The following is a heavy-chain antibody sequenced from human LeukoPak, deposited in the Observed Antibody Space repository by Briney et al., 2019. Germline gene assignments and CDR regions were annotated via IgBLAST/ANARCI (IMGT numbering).Heavy chain of an antibody. J-gene: IGHJ4*02. V-gene: IGHV3-30-3*01. CDR2: ISYDGSNK. D-gene: IGHD2-2*01. CDR3: ARDQGGSMGIVVVPAACDY. Sequence: GGSLRLSCAASGFTFSTYAMTWVRQAPGKGLEWVAVISYDGSNKYYADSVKGRFTISRDNSKNTLYLQMNSLRAEDTAVYYCARDQGGSMGIVVVPAACDYWGQGTLVTVSS. CDR1: GFTFSTYA.